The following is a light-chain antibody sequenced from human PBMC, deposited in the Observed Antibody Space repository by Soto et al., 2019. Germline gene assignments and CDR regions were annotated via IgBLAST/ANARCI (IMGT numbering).Light chain of an antibody. CDR2: DVT. CDR3: SSYTTNSTGV. CDR1: SSDVGAYNY. Sequence: QSVLTQPASVSGAPGQSITISCSGTSSDVGAYNYVSWYRQHAGKAPKLVLYDVTNRPSGVSNRFSGSKSGNTASLTISGLQAEDEADYYCSSYTTNSTGVFGGGTQLTVL. V-gene: IGLV2-14*01. J-gene: IGLJ3*02.